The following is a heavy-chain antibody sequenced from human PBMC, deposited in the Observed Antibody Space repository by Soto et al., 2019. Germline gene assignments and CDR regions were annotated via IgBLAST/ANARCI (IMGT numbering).Heavy chain of an antibody. CDR3: AKGHLWIDY. V-gene: IGHV3-30*18. CDR1: GFTFSSYD. Sequence: LRLSCAASGFTFSSYDIYWARQAPGKGLEWVAVISDDGGNKYYADSVKGRFTISRDNSKNTVSLQINSLRPEDTALYFCAKGHLWIDYWGQGTLVTVSS. D-gene: IGHD3-10*01. CDR2: ISDDGGNK. J-gene: IGHJ4*02.